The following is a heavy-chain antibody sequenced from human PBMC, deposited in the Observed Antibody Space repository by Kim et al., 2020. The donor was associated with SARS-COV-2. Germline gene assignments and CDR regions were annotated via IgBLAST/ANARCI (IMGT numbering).Heavy chain of an antibody. Sequence: GSLRLSCAASGFTFSSYWMSWVRQAPGKGLEWVANIKQDGSEKYYVDSVKGRFTISRDNAKNSLYLQMNSLRAEDTAVYYCARDPYYGSGSGAFDIWGQGTMVTVSS. CDR3: ARDPYYGSGSGAFDI. V-gene: IGHV3-7*03. D-gene: IGHD3-10*01. CDR1: GFTFSSYW. J-gene: IGHJ3*02. CDR2: IKQDGSEK.